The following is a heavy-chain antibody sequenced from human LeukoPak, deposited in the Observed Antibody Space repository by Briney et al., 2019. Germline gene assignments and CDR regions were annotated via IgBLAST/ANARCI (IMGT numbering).Heavy chain of an antibody. CDR1: GYTFANYA. D-gene: IGHD3-22*01. CDR3: ARTVDYYDSSGYYPSGYFDL. Sequence: ASVKVSCTASGYTFANYAMHWVRQAPGQSLEWMGWINSANGNTKYSQKFQGRVTITRDTSTSTAYMELSSLRSEDTAVYYCARTVDYYDSSGYYPSGYFDLWGRGTLVTVSS. J-gene: IGHJ2*01. V-gene: IGHV1-3*04. CDR2: INSANGNT.